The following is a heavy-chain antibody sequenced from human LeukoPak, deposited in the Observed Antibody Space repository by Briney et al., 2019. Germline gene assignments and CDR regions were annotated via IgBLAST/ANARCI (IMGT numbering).Heavy chain of an antibody. CDR2: IKQDGSEK. CDR1: GFTFNNYW. Sequence: GGSLRLSCAGSGFTFNNYWMNWVRQAPGKGLEGVANIKQDGSEKYYVDSVKGRFTISRDNAKNSLYLQMNSLRVEDTAVYYCARGRGFDALGQGTLVTVSS. V-gene: IGHV3-7*01. J-gene: IGHJ4*02. CDR3: ARGRGFDA. D-gene: IGHD3-10*01.